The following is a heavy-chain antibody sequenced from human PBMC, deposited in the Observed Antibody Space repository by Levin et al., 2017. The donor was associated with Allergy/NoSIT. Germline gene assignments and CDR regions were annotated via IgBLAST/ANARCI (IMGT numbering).Heavy chain of an antibody. J-gene: IGHJ4*02. Sequence: AGGSLRLSCATSGFSFSSYWMSWVRQAPGKGLEWVANIKQDGSEKYYVDSVKGRFTISRDNAKNSLYLQMNSLRAEDTAVYYCARERRVASFLRGSGSYSIIWGRGTLVTVSS. CDR1: GFSFSSYW. D-gene: IGHD3-10*01. CDR2: IKQDGSEK. CDR3: ARERRVASFLRGSGSYSII. V-gene: IGHV3-7*01.